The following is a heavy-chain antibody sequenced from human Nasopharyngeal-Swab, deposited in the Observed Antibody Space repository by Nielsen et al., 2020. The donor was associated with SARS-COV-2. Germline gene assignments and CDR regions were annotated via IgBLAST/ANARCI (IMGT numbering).Heavy chain of an antibody. CDR2: INHSGST. CDR1: GVSFSGYY. CDR3: ARGSPVYCSSTSCYGKYYYYGMDV. D-gene: IGHD2-2*01. J-gene: IGHJ6*02. Sequence: SETLSLTCAVYGVSFSGYYWSWIRQPPGKGLEWIGEINHSGSTNYNPSLKSRVTISVDTSKNQFSLKLSSVTAADTAVYYCARGSPVYCSSTSCYGKYYYYGMDVWGQGTTVTVSS. V-gene: IGHV4-34*01.